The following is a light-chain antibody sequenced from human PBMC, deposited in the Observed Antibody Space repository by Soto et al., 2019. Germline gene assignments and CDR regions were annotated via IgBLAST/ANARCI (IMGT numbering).Light chain of an antibody. Sequence: EVVFTQSPGTLSLSPGERATLSCRASQSFRGLLAWYQQKPGQAPRLLIYDAYNRATGIPPRFSGSGSGTDFTLTISSLEPEDSAVYYCQQRHTWPIKFGQGTRLEIK. CDR2: DAY. CDR3: QQRHTWPIK. J-gene: IGKJ5*01. V-gene: IGKV3-11*01. CDR1: QSFRGL.